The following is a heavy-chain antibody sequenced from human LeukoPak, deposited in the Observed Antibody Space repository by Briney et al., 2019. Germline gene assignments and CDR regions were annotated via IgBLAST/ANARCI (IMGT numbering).Heavy chain of an antibody. D-gene: IGHD6-19*01. CDR3: ARGGSSGWYPSNYYYYGMDV. CDR2: INPSGDST. Sequence: ASVKVSCKASGYTFTSYYMHWVRQAPGQGLEWMGIINPSGDSTSYAQKFQGRVTMTRDTSTSTVYMELSSLRSEDTAVYYCARGGSSGWYPSNYYYYGMDVWGQGTTVTVSS. CDR1: GYTFTSYY. J-gene: IGHJ6*02. V-gene: IGHV1-46*01.